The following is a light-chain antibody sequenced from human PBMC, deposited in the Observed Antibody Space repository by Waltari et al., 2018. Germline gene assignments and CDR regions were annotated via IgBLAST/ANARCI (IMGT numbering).Light chain of an antibody. CDR2: RTD. CDR3: AAWDDSLSGSYV. J-gene: IGLJ1*01. CDR1: SSNIGTNS. Sequence: QSVLTPPPSASGTPGQRVTISCSGSSSNIGTNSVYWYQHLPGTAPKLLIYRTDQRPSGVPDRFFASKSGTSASLAISGLRSEDEADYYCAAWDDSLSGSYVFGTGTKVTVL. V-gene: IGLV1-47*01.